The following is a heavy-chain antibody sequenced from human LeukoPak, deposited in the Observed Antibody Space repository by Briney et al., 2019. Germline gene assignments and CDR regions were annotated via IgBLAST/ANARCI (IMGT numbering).Heavy chain of an antibody. V-gene: IGHV4-59*01. CDR3: ARVRYYDILTGYYGDGYFDY. Sequence: SETLTLSCTVSGGSISSYYWSWIRQPPGKGLEWIGYIYYSRSNNYNPSLKSRVTISVDTSKNQFSLKLSSVTAADTAVYYCARVRYYDILTGYYGDGYFDYWGQGTLVTVSS. D-gene: IGHD3-9*01. CDR2: IYYSRSN. CDR1: GGSISSYY. J-gene: IGHJ4*02.